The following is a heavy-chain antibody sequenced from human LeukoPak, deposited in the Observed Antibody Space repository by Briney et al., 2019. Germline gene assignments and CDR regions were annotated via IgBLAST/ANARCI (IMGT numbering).Heavy chain of an antibody. D-gene: IGHD1-26*01. CDR2: IIPIFGTA. J-gene: IGHJ3*02. V-gene: IGHV1-69*13. CDR1: GGTFSSYA. Sequence: SVKVSCRASGGTFSSYAISWVRQAPGQGLEWMGGIIPIFGTANYAQKFQGRVTITADESTSTAYMELSSLRSKDTAVYYCARDLGSYDAFDIWGQGTMVTVSS. CDR3: ARDLGSYDAFDI.